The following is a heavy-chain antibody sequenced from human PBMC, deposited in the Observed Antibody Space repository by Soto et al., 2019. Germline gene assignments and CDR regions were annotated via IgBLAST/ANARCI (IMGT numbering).Heavy chain of an antibody. CDR1: GVSISSGNYY. CDR2: ISYSGSA. Sequence: PSETLSLSCTVSGVSISSGNYYWSWLRQPPGKGLEWIGFISYSGSAYYNASLKSRLTISVDTSKNQFSLRLSSVTAADTAVYYCASHNLYDGSAYFLDFWGKGTLVTVSS. J-gene: IGHJ4*02. D-gene: IGHD3-22*01. CDR3: ASHNLYDGSAYFLDF. V-gene: IGHV4-30-4*01.